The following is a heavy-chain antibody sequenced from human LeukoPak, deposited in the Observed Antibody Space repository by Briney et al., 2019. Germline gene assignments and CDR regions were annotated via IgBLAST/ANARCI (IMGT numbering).Heavy chain of an antibody. V-gene: IGHV4-4*02. CDR3: ARSPARRPYYYHGMDV. J-gene: IGHJ6*02. Sequence: PSGTLSLTCAVSGGSISSSNWWSWVRQPPGKGLEWIGEIYHSGSTNYNPSLKSRVTISVDKSKNQFSLKLSSVTAADTAVYYCARSPARRPYYYHGMDVWGQGTTVTVSS. CDR2: IYHSGST. CDR1: GGSISSSNW. D-gene: IGHD6-6*01.